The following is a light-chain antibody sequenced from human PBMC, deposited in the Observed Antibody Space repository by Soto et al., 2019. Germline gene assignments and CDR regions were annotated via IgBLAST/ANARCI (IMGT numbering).Light chain of an antibody. CDR1: QSVSSTY. J-gene: IGKJ4*01. CDR3: QQYGISPPVT. V-gene: IGKV3-20*01. CDR2: DAS. Sequence: EIVLTQSPGTLSLSPGERATLSCRASQSVSSTYLAWYQQKPGQAPRLLIFDASSRATGIPDRFSGRGSGTDFTLTISRLEPEDFAVYYCQQYGISPPVTFGGGTKVEIK.